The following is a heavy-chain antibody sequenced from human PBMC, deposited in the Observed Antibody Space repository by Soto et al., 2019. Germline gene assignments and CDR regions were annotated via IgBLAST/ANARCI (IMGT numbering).Heavy chain of an antibody. V-gene: IGHV1-69*01. D-gene: IGHD2-21*02. CDR2: IIPLFGTP. Sequence: QVQLVQSGAEVRKPGSSLRVSCKSPGATFSTTGISWVQQAPGQGLEWMGGIIPLFGTPKYARKFQGRVSITADESTNTVYMELNSLRPDDAAVYYCARASPVICGGDPCYRLDSSFDSWGQGSLVIVSS. J-gene: IGHJ5*01. CDR3: ARASPVICGGDPCYRLDSSFDS. CDR1: GATFSTTG.